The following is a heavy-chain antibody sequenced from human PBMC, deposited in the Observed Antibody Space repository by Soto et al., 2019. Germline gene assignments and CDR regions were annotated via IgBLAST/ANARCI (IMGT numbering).Heavy chain of an antibody. CDR1: GFIFSSFT. CDR2: ITSGSSYI. CDR3: ERGTDTNYFDY. Sequence: EVQLVESGGGLVNPGGSLRLSCAPSGFIFSSFTMSWVRQAPGKGLEWVSFITSGSSYIYYADSVKGRFTISRDNAKNLLYLQMDNLRADDTAVYYCERGTDTNYFDYWGQGTLVTVSS. V-gene: IGHV3-21*01. D-gene: IGHD1-1*01. J-gene: IGHJ4*02.